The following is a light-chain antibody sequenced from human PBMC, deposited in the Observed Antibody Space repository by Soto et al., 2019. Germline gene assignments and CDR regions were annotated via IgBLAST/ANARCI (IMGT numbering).Light chain of an antibody. CDR3: CSYAGSSTFYV. V-gene: IGLV2-23*02. Sequence: VSRSRWPSIHIKRTGTSSDVGSYNLISWYQQYPDKAPKLMIYEVSKRPSGVSNRFSGSKSGNTASLTISGLQAEDEADYYCCSYAGSSTFYVFGSGTKVTVL. CDR2: EVS. CDR1: SSDVGSYNL. J-gene: IGLJ1*01.